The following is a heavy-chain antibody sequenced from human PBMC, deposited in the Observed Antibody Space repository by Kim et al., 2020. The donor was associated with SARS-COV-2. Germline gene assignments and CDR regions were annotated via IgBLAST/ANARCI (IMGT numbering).Heavy chain of an antibody. CDR1: GGSISSDY. Sequence: SETLSLTCTLSGGSISSDYWSWIRQPPGKGLEWIGYIYFSGDTYYNPSLESRVTISVDTSKSHFSLKLNFVTAAATAIYYCARVSITQRWFGPCGHGPLV. CDR2: IYFSGDT. D-gene: IGHD6-25*01. V-gene: IGHV4-59*13. J-gene: IGHJ5*02. CDR3: ARVSITQRWFGP.